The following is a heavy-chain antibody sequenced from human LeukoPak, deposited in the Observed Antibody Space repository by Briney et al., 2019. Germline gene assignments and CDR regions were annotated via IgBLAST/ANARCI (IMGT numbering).Heavy chain of an antibody. CDR3: ARSSYYDFWSGSEY. V-gene: IGHV1-18*01. J-gene: IGHJ4*02. Sequence: ASVKVSCKASGYTLTSYGISWVRQAPGQGLEWMGWISAYNGNTNYAQKLQGRVTMTTDTSTSTAYMELRSLRSDDTAVYYCARSSYYDFWSGSEYWGQGTLVTVSS. D-gene: IGHD3-3*01. CDR2: ISAYNGNT. CDR1: GYTLTSYG.